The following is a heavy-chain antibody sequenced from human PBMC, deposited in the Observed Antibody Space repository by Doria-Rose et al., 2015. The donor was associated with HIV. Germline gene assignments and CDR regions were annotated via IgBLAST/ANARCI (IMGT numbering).Heavy chain of an antibody. J-gene: IGHJ4*02. CDR1: GFTFSSHR. V-gene: IGHV3-21*01. Sequence: VQLQESGGGLVRPGGSLRLSCATSGFTFSSHRINWVRQAPGKGLEWVSSISSTSADIHYADSVRGRFTISRDTARNSLYLQMDSLRAEATAIYSXATGVTLDYWGQGTLVTVSS. CDR2: ISSTSADI. CDR3: ATGVTLDY. D-gene: IGHD3-10*01.